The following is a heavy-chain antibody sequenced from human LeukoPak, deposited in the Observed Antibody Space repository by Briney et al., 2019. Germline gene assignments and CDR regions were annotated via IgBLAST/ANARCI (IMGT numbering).Heavy chain of an antibody. CDR2: ISTSGSTI. CDR3: ARDGPAYSFEY. J-gene: IGHJ4*02. D-gene: IGHD2-21*01. Sequence: GGSLRLSCAASGFIFSTYEMHWVRQAPGKGLEWVSYISTSGSTIYYADSVKGRFTFSRDNARNSLFLQMNRLRAEDTAAYYCARDGPAYSFEYWGQGTLVTVSS. V-gene: IGHV3-48*03. CDR1: GFIFSTYE.